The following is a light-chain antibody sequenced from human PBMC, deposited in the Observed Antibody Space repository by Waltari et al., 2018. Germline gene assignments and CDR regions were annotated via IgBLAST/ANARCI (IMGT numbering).Light chain of an antibody. V-gene: IGKV2D-29*01. CDR3: LQRIQLPET. CDR1: QSLLRSDGKTS. J-gene: IGKJ2*01. Sequence: DIVMTQTPLSLSVTPGQPASISCKSSQSLLRSDGKTSLYWYLRKPGQPPQLLIYELSNRFSGVADRFSGSGSGTDFTLKISRVEAEDVGVYYCLQRIQLPETFGQGTKLEIK. CDR2: ELS.